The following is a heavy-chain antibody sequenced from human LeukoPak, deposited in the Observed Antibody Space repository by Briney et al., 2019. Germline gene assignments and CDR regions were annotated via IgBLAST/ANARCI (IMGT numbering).Heavy chain of an antibody. CDR1: GFTFSSYA. CDR2: ISYDGSNK. D-gene: IGHD5-18*01. V-gene: IGHV3-30-3*01. CDR3: ARETAYTAMAYWYFDL. Sequence: PGGSLRLSCAASGFTFSSYAMHWVRQAPGKGLEWVAVISYDGSNKYYADSVKGRFTISRDNSKNTLYLQMNSLRAEDTAVYYCARETAYTAMAYWYFDLWGRGTLVTVSS. J-gene: IGHJ2*01.